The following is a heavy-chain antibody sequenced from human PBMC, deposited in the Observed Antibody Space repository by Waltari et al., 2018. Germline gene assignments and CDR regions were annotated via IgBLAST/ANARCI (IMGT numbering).Heavy chain of an antibody. Sequence: EVQLVESGGGLVKPGGSLRLSCAASGFTFSSYSMNWVRQAPGKGLGWVSSISSSSSYIYYADSVKGRFTISRDNAKNSLYLQMNSLRAEDTAVYYCARDVLVGATPQDYWGQGTLVTVSS. V-gene: IGHV3-21*01. CDR3: ARDVLVGATPQDY. CDR2: ISSSSSYI. J-gene: IGHJ4*02. D-gene: IGHD1-26*01. CDR1: GFTFSSYS.